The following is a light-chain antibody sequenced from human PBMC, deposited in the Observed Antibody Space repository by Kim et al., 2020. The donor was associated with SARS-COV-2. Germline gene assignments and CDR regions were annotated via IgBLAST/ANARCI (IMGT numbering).Light chain of an antibody. CDR1: QDIRNN. CDR3: QQYDDSPFT. J-gene: IGKJ3*01. V-gene: IGKV1-33*01. CDR2: DAS. Sequence: ASVGDRVTNTCQASQDIRNNLNWYQQKPGKAPQLLIHDASNLETGVPSRFSGGGSGTHFTLTITNLQPEDFASFYCQQYDDSPFTFGPGTKVDIK.